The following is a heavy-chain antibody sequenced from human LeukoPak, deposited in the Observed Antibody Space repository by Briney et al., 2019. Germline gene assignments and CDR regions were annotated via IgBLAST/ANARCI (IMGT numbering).Heavy chain of an antibody. J-gene: IGHJ4*02. CDR2: IYYSGHT. CDR3: ARVLRPMASQYYFDY. D-gene: IGHD3-10*01. Sequence: SETLSLTCTVSGGSISSHYWSWIRQPPGKGLEWIGYIYYSGHTNYNPSLKSRVTISIDTSKNQFSLKLRSLIAADTAVYYCARVLRPMASQYYFDYWGQGTLVTVSS. CDR1: GGSISSHY. V-gene: IGHV4-59*11.